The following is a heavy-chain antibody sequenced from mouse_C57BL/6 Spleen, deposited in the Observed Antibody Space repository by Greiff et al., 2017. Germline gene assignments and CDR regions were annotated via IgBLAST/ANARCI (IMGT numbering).Heavy chain of an antibody. D-gene: IGHD2-3*01. V-gene: IGHV1-18*01. J-gene: IGHJ1*03. Sequence: EVQLQQSGPELVKPGASVKIPCKASGYTFTDYNMDWVKQSHGKSLEWIGDINPNNGGTIYNQKFKGKATLTVDKSSSTAYMELRSLTSEDTAVYYCARRGGYDGYYVWYFDVWGTGTTVTVYS. CDR3: ARRGGYDGYYVWYFDV. CDR2: INPNNGGT. CDR1: GYTFTDYN.